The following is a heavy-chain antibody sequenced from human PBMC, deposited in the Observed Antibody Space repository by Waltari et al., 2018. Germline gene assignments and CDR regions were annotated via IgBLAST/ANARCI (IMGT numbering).Heavy chain of an antibody. V-gene: IGHV3-30*02. CDR2: IWFDGSDK. Sequence: QVILVESGGGVVQPGASLRLSCAPSGFSSITFGMHWGRQAPGKGLEWVALIWFDGSDKFYADSVRGRFTISRDNSARTLYLDMDSLRLDDTAMYYCAKDAFGNTYLDFWGQGTLVTVSS. CDR1: GFSSITFG. D-gene: IGHD2-2*02. CDR3: AKDAFGNTYLDF. J-gene: IGHJ4*02.